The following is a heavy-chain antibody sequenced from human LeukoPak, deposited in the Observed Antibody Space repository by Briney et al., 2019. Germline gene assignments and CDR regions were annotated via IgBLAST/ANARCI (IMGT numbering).Heavy chain of an antibody. CDR1: GFTFSSYS. J-gene: IGHJ4*02. CDR2: ISSSSSYI. V-gene: IGHV3-21*01. CDR3: ARDDFYYGSGSLFYFDY. D-gene: IGHD3-10*01. Sequence: PGGSLRLSCAASGFTFSSYSMNWVRQAPGKGLEWVSSISSSSSYIYYADSVKGRFTISRDNAENSLYLQMNSLRAEDTAVYYCARDDFYYGSGSLFYFDYWGQGTLATVSS.